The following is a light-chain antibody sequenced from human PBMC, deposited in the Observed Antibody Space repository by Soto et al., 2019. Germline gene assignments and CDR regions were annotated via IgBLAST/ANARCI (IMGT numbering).Light chain of an antibody. CDR2: DAS. V-gene: IGKV3-11*01. CDR1: QSVSSY. Sequence: EIVLTQSPATLSLSPGNRATLSCRASQSVSSYLAWYQQKPGQAPRLLIYDASNRATGIPARFSGSGSGTDFTLTITSLEPEDFAVYYCQQYYSFPRTFGQGTKVEIK. J-gene: IGKJ1*01. CDR3: QQYYSFPRT.